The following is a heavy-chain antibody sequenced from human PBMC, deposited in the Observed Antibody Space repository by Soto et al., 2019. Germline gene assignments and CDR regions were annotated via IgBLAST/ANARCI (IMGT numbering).Heavy chain of an antibody. D-gene: IGHD2-15*01. V-gene: IGHV4-31*03. CDR2: IYYSGST. Sequence: PSETLSLTCTVSGGSISSGGYYWSWIRQHPGKGLEWIGYIYYSGSTYYNPSLKSRVTISVGTSKNQFSLKLSSVTAADTAVYYCAREGKVADTGDAFDIWGQGTMVT. CDR1: GGSISSGGYY. CDR3: AREGKVADTGDAFDI. J-gene: IGHJ3*02.